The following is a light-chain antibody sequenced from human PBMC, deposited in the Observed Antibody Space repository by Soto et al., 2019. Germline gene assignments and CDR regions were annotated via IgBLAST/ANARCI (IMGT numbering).Light chain of an antibody. CDR3: QQSYNSHT. J-gene: IGKJ2*01. V-gene: IGKV1-39*01. Sequence: DIPMTQSPSSLSASVGARVTITCRASQSIRNHLNWYQQKPGKAPKLLIYAASTLESGVPSRFSGSGSETDFTLTISSLQPEDFATYYCQQSYNSHTFGQGTKLEIK. CDR1: QSIRNH. CDR2: AAS.